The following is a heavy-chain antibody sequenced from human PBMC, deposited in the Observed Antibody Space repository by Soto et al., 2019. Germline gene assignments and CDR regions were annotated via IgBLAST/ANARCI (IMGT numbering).Heavy chain of an antibody. CDR3: ARATVVTHYYYFDY. J-gene: IGHJ4*02. CDR1: GGSFSGYY. Sequence: KTSETLSLTCAVYGGSFSGYYWSWIRQPPGKGLEWIGEINHSGSTNYNPSLKSRVTISVDTSKNQFSLKLSSVTAADTAVYYCARATVVTHYYYFDYWGQGTLVTV. D-gene: IGHD4-17*01. CDR2: INHSGST. V-gene: IGHV4-34*01.